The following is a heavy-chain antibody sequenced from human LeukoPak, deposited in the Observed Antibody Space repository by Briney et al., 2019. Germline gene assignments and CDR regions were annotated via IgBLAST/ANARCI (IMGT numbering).Heavy chain of an antibody. V-gene: IGHV3-11*01. CDR1: GFTFSDYY. CDR2: ISSSGSTI. CDR3: AGDSSGYWSFMDY. Sequence: PGGSLRLSCAASGFTFSDYYMSWIRQAPGKGLEWVSYISSSGSTIYYADSVKGRFTISRDNAKNSLYLQMNSLRAEDTAVYYCAGDSSGYWSFMDYWGQGTLVTVSS. D-gene: IGHD3-22*01. J-gene: IGHJ4*02.